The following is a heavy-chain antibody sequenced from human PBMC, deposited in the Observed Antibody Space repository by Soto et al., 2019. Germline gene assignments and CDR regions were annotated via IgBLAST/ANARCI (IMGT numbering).Heavy chain of an antibody. CDR1: GGSISSYY. CDR2: IYYSGST. V-gene: IGHV4-59*08. Sequence: SETLSLTCTVSGGSISSYYWSWIRQPPGKGLEWIGYIYYSGSTNYNPSLKSRVTISVDTSKNQFSLKRSSVTAADTAVYYCARAGYSSSPQYYFDYWGQGTLVTVSS. J-gene: IGHJ4*02. CDR3: ARAGYSSSPQYYFDY. D-gene: IGHD6-13*01.